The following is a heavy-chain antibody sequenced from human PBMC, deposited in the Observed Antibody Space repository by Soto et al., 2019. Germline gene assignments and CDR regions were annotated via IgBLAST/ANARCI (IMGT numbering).Heavy chain of an antibody. CDR3: ARDRSRDSSGYHHWFDP. J-gene: IGHJ5*02. Sequence: QLQLQASDSGLVKPSQTLSLTCAVSGASITYGGYSWSWIRQPPGKGLEWIGFVSHSGRTYYNPSLESRVTISIDMSENQFSLRLTSVTAADTAVYYCARDRSRDSSGYHHWFDPWGQGALVTVSS. D-gene: IGHD3-22*01. CDR2: VSHSGRT. V-gene: IGHV4-30-2*01. CDR1: GASITYGGYS.